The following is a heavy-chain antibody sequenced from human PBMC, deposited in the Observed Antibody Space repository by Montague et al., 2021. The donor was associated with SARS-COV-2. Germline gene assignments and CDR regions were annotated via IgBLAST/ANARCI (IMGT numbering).Heavy chain of an antibody. D-gene: IGHD3-10*01. J-gene: IGHJ6*02. CDR2: IDKSGTT. CDR3: ARDLGGIDV. CDR1: GGSISNGGYL. Sequence: TLSLTCTVSGGSISNGGYLCYRLRPPPEEVLWWIRYIDKSGTTXYNPSLKGRVSLSVDTSKNQFSLNLWSATAADTALYYCARDLGGIDVWGQGTTVIVSS. V-gene: IGHV4-31*03.